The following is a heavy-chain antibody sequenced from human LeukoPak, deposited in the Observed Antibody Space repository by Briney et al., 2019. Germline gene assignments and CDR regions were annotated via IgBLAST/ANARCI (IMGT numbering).Heavy chain of an antibody. V-gene: IGHV4-34*01. CDR2: INHSGST. CDR1: GGSFSGYY. J-gene: IGHJ4*02. Sequence: SETLSLTCAVYGGSFSGYYWSWIRQPPGKGLEWIGEINHSGSTNYNPSLKSRVTISVDTSKNQFSLKLSSVTAADTAVYYCARRHTYDSSGYYYFDYWGQGTLVTVSS. CDR3: ARRHTYDSSGYYYFDY. D-gene: IGHD3-22*01.